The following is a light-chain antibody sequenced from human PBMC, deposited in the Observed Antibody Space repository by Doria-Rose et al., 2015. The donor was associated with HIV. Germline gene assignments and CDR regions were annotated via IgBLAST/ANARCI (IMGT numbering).Light chain of an antibody. Sequence: EIVLTQSPGTLSLSPGERATLPCRASQSFSSTYLAWYQQKPGQAPSLLIYDGSTRATGIPDRFSASGSGTDFTLTINRLEPEDFAPYYCHQYGTSWTFGQGTKVEI. J-gene: IGKJ1*01. CDR2: DGS. CDR3: HQYGTSWT. V-gene: IGKV3-20*01. CDR1: QSFSSTY.